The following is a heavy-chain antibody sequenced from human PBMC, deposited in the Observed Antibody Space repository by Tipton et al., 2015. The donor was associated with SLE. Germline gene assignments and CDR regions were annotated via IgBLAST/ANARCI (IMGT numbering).Heavy chain of an antibody. J-gene: IGHJ4*02. D-gene: IGHD6-19*01. CDR1: GGSISSGNSY. CDR3: ARGPFQRWPPGAY. CDR2: IYYSGST. V-gene: IGHV4-39*07. Sequence: TLSLTCSVSGGSISSGNSYWGWIRQPVGKGLEWIATIYYSGSTYYNPSLKSRVTISVDMSKNQFFLNLSSVTAADTAVYYCARGPFQRWPPGAYWGQGTLVTVSS.